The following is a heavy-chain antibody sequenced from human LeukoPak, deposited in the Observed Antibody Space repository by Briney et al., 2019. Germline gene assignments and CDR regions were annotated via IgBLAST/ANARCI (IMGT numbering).Heavy chain of an antibody. J-gene: IGHJ4*02. Sequence: SETLSLTCTVSGGSISSSTYHWGWIHQPPGKALEWIGTIYYSGITDYNPSLKSRVAISVDTSKNQFSLKVGSVTAADTAVYYCASYRSSYVDYWGQGTLVTVSS. CDR2: IYYSGIT. CDR1: GGSISSSTYH. V-gene: IGHV4-39*01. D-gene: IGHD2-2*01. CDR3: ASYRSSYVDY.